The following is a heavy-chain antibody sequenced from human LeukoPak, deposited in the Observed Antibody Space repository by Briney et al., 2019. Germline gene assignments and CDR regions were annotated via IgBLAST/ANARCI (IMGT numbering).Heavy chain of an antibody. Sequence: GSSVKVSCKASGGTFSSYAISWVRQAPGQGLEWMGIINPSGGSTSYAQKLQGRVTMTRDTSTSTVYMELSSLRSEDTAVYYCARDSPRNYFDYWGQGTLVTVSS. CDR1: GGTFSSYA. CDR3: ARDSPRNYFDY. J-gene: IGHJ4*02. V-gene: IGHV1-46*01. CDR2: INPSGGST.